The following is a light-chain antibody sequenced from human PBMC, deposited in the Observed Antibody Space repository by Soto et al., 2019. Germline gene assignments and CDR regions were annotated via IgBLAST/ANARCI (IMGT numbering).Light chain of an antibody. J-gene: IGLJ1*01. V-gene: IGLV2-14*01. Sequence: QSVLSRPASVSGSPGQSITSSCTGTSSDVGGFEYVSWYQHQPGKAPKLIIYDVTKRPSGVSNRFSGSKSGNTASLTISGIQAEDEGDYYCGSITRSSTSVFGTGTKVTVL. CDR2: DVT. CDR1: SSDVGGFEY. CDR3: GSITRSSTSV.